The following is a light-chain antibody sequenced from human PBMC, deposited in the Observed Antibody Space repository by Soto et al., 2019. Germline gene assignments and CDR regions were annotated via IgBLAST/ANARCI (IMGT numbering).Light chain of an antibody. Sequence: DIQMTQSPSSLSASVGDRVTITCRASQSINNCLSWFQQKPGHAPKLLIYAASNLQSGVPSRFSGSGSGTDFILTIDSLQPEDFATYYCHQTYIAPATFGQGTKVGVK. V-gene: IGKV1-39*01. CDR3: HQTYIAPAT. CDR1: QSINNC. CDR2: AAS. J-gene: IGKJ1*01.